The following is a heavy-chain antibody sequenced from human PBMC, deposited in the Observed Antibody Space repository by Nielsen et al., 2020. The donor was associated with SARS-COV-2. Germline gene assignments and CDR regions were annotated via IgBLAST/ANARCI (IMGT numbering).Heavy chain of an antibody. V-gene: IGHV3-33*08. CDR2: ICYDGSNK. D-gene: IGHD3-16*01. J-gene: IGHJ6*02. CDR3: ARDLQGLQSAGYGMDV. Sequence: GGSLRLSCASSRFTFRGYWMHWVRQAPGKVLEWVAVICYDGSNKYYADSVKGRFTISRDNSKNTLYLQMNSLRAEDTAVYYCARDLQGLQSAGYGMDVWGQGTTVTVSS. CDR1: RFTFRGYW.